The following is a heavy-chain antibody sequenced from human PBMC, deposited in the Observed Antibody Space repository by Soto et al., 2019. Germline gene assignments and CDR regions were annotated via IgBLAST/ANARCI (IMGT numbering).Heavy chain of an antibody. V-gene: IGHV1-2*04. CDR2: INPKSGGT. Sequence: ASVKVSCKASGYSFTDYHIHWVRQAPGQGLEWLGRINPKSGGTSTAQKFQGWVTMTTDTSISTASMELTRLTSNDTAIYYCARGDSTDCSNGVCSFFYNHDMDVWGQGTTVTVSS. CDR3: ARGDSTDCSNGVCSFFYNHDMDV. D-gene: IGHD2-8*01. J-gene: IGHJ6*02. CDR1: GYSFTDYH.